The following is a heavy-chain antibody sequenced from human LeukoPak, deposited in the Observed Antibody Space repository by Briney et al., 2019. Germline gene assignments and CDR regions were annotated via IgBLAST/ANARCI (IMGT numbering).Heavy chain of an antibody. CDR3: TRDGIVGARSFDS. CDR2: ISYDGRTT. Sequence: GKSLSLSCAGSAFTLSSHSMHWVRQAPGKGLVWVAAISYDGRTTYYADSVKGRFTISKDTSKNTLYLEMDSLRPEDTAIYYCTRDGIVGARSFDSWGQGILVTVSS. CDR1: AFTLSSHS. D-gene: IGHD1-26*01. V-gene: IGHV3-30*04. J-gene: IGHJ4*02.